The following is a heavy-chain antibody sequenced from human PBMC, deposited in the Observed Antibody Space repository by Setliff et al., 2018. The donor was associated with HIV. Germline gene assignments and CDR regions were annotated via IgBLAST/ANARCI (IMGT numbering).Heavy chain of an antibody. CDR1: GLSLSTSGVG. Sequence: PTLVNPTQTLTLTCTFSGLSLSTSGVGVGWIRQSPGKALEWLAFIYWNNNKHYSTSLKSGLTVTKDTSKNRVVFTMTNMDPVDTATYYCAYSGRQLRGPYFDFWGQGTPVTV. J-gene: IGHJ4*02. D-gene: IGHD1-1*01. CDR2: IYWNNNK. CDR3: AYSGRQLRGPYFDF. V-gene: IGHV2-5*01.